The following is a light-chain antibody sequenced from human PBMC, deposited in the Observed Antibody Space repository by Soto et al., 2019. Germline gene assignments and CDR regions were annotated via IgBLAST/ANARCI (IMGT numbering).Light chain of an antibody. CDR2: TTS. CDR3: QQYNSWPRT. J-gene: IGKJ1*01. CDR1: QSVNSY. V-gene: IGKV3-15*01. Sequence: EVVLTQSPATLSLSPGERATLSCRASQSVNSYLAWYQQKPGQAPSLLIYTTSTRASGVPARFSGSGSGTEFTLTINSLQTEDFGLYYCQQYNSWPRTFGQGTKVDIK.